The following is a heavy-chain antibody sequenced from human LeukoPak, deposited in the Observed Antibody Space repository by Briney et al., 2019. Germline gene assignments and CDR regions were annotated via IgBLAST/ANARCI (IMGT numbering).Heavy chain of an antibody. CDR3: ARLTGSVGAFDI. CDR1: GGSISSSSYF. D-gene: IGHD3-10*01. Sequence: KPSETLSLTCTVSGGSISSSSYFWAWIRQPPGRGLEWIGSIGYSGDTYYNASLKSRVTLFVDTSNNQFSVKLSSVTAADTAVYYCARLTGSVGAFDIWGQGTVVTVSS. J-gene: IGHJ3*02. CDR2: IGYSGDT. V-gene: IGHV4-39*01.